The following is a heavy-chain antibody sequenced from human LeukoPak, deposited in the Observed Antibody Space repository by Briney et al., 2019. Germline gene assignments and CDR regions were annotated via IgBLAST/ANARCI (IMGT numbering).Heavy chain of an antibody. D-gene: IGHD3-3*01. V-gene: IGHV1-18*04. CDR2: ISAYNGNT. CDR1: GYTFSGYY. CDR3: ARVVTIFGVVTNYYYYYMDV. J-gene: IGHJ6*03. Sequence: ASVKVSCKASGYTFSGYYVHWVRQAPGQGLEWMGWISAYNGNTNYAQKLQGRVTMTTDTSTSTAYMELRSLRSDDTAVYYCARVVTIFGVVTNYYYYYMDVWGKGTTVTVSS.